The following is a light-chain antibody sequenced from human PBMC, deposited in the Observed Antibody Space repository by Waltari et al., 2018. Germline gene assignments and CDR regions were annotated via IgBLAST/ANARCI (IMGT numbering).Light chain of an antibody. V-gene: IGKV2-28*01. CDR3: LQTLQTPWT. J-gene: IGKJ1*01. Sequence: IVLTQSPLSLPVTPGEPASISCRSTQSLLHSSGNNFLDWYLQKPGQSPQLLIYLGSYRASGVPDRFSGVGSGTDFTLRISRVEAADVGVYYCLQTLQTPWTFGQGTKVEIK. CDR1: QSLLHSSGNNF. CDR2: LGS.